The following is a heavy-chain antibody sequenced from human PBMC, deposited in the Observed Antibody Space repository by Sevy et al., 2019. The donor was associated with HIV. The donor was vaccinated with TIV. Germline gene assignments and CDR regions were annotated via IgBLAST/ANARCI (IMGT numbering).Heavy chain of an antibody. D-gene: IGHD6-19*01. CDR2: FDPEDGET. CDR3: ATEKGLYSSGWYEPY. Sequence: ASVKVSCKVSGYTLTELSMHWVRQAPGKGLEWMGGFDPEDGETIYAQKFQGRVTMTEDTSTDPAYMELSSLRSEDTAVYYCATEKGLYSSGWYEPYWGQGTLVTVSS. V-gene: IGHV1-24*01. J-gene: IGHJ4*02. CDR1: GYTLTELS.